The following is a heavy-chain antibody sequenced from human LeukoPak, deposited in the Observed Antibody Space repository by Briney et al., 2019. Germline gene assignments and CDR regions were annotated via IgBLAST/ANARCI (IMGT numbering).Heavy chain of an antibody. CDR1: GYSISSAYY. V-gene: IGHV4-38-2*02. D-gene: IGHD3-3*01. CDR3: ARITDRTIFGEVMHGFDI. J-gene: IGHJ3*02. CDR2: IYQSGNT. Sequence: PSETLSLTCTVSGYSISSAYYWGWIRQPPGTGLEWIGSIYQSGNTYYNPSLKSRVTISVDTSNNQFSLKLSSVTAADTAVYYCARITDRTIFGEVMHGFDIWGQGTPVTVSS.